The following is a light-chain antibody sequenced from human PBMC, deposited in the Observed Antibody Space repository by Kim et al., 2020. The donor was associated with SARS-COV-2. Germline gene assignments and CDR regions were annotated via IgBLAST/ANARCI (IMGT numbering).Light chain of an antibody. J-gene: IGKJ1*01. V-gene: IGKV3-15*01. Sequence: EIVMTQSPATLSVSPGERATLSCRASQGIRSTLVWYQQKPGQAPRLLMYGASTRATGIPARFSGSGSGTEFTLTISSLQSEDFAVYYCQQYNNWPRTFGQGTKVDIK. CDR2: GAS. CDR1: QGIRST. CDR3: QQYNNWPRT.